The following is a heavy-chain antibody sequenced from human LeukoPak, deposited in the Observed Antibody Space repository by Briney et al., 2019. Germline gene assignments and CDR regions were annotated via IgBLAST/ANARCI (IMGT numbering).Heavy chain of an antibody. CDR2: ISGSGGST. D-gene: IGHD1-26*01. V-gene: IGHV3-23*01. Sequence: WGSLRLSCAASGFTFSSYAMSRVRQAPGKGLEWVSAISGSGGSTYYADSVKSRFTISRDNSKNTLYLQMNSLRAEDTAVYYCAKERIVGAIVDYWGQGTLVTVSS. CDR3: AKERIVGAIVDY. J-gene: IGHJ4*02. CDR1: GFTFSSYA.